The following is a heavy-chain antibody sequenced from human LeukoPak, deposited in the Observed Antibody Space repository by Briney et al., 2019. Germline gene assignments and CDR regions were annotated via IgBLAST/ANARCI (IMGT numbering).Heavy chain of an antibody. CDR1: GGSISSGSYY. V-gene: IGHV4-61*02. D-gene: IGHD3-10*01. Sequence: PSETLSLTCSVSGGSISSGSYYWSWIRQPAGKGLEWIGRIYTSGSTNYNPSLKSRVTISVDTSKNQFSLKLSSVTAADTAVYYCAIFMVRGVDGSDAFDIWGQGTMVTVSS. CDR2: IYTSGST. J-gene: IGHJ3*02. CDR3: AIFMVRGVDGSDAFDI.